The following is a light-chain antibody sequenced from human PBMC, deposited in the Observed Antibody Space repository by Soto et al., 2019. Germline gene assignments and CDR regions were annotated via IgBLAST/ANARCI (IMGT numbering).Light chain of an antibody. J-gene: IGKJ1*01. CDR2: GAS. CDR3: QQFRNWPWT. Sequence: EIVLTQSPATLSVSPGERVTLSCRASQSISNYLAWYQHKPGQAPRLLIHGASTRATGIPDRISGRGSGTDFTLTISSLQSEDFAIYYCQQFRNWPWTFGQGTKVEVK. CDR1: QSISNY. V-gene: IGKV3-15*01.